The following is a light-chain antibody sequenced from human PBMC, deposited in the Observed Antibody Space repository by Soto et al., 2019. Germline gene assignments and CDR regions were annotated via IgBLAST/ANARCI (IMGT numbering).Light chain of an antibody. CDR1: QSINNW. V-gene: IGKV1-5*03. Sequence: DIQMTQSPSTLSASVGDRVTITCRASQSINNWLAWYQQKPGKAPKLLIYEASSLLSGAPSRFSGSGSGTEFTLTISSLQPDDFAEYYCQQYDSDSSTFGQGTKLDI. CDR2: EAS. CDR3: QQYDSDSST. J-gene: IGKJ2*01.